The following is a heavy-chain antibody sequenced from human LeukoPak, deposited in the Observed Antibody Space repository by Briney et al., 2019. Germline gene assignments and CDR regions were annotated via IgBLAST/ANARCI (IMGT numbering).Heavy chain of an antibody. Sequence: SETLSLTCTVSGTSITRTYWSWIRQPPGRGLESVGYVYDTGDTNYNPSLKSRVTISLDTSKNQFSLSLSSVTAADTAVYYCARGSVWGTSPVRGPLDYWGQGTLVAVSS. CDR3: ARGSVWGTSPVRGPLDY. CDR2: VYDTGDT. D-gene: IGHD3-16*01. V-gene: IGHV4-59*12. J-gene: IGHJ4*02. CDR1: GTSITRTY.